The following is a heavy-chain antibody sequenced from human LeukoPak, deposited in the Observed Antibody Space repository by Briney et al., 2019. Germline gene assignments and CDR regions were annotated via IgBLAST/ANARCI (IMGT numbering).Heavy chain of an antibody. J-gene: IGHJ5*02. D-gene: IGHD3-22*01. Sequence: SETLSLTCAVYGGSFSGYYWSWIRQPPGKGLEWIGEINHSGSTNCNPSLKSRVTISVDTSKNQFSLKLSSVTAADTAVYYCARVTMIVVVNWFDPWGQGTLVTVSS. CDR3: ARVTMIVVVNWFDP. CDR2: INHSGST. V-gene: IGHV4-34*01. CDR1: GGSFSGYY.